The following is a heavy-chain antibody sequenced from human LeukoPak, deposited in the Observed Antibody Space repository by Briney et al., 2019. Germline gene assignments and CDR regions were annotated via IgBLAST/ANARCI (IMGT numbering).Heavy chain of an antibody. D-gene: IGHD3-3*01. Sequence: ASVKVSCKASGYTFTGYYMHWVRQAPGQGLEWMGWINLNSGGTNYAQKFQGRVTMTRDTSISTAYMELSRLRSDDTAVYYCARDNGQTLRFLEWFPASPDYWGQGTLVTVSS. J-gene: IGHJ4*02. CDR1: GYTFTGYY. CDR3: ARDNGQTLRFLEWFPASPDY. V-gene: IGHV1-2*02. CDR2: INLNSGGT.